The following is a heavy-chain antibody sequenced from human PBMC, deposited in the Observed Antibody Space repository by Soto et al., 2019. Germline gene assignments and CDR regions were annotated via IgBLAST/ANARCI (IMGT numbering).Heavy chain of an antibody. CDR3: KKGDSSGYFAPLDGYSTPEP. V-gene: IGHV3-23*01. CDR1: GFIFKDFA. Sequence: EVQLFESGGGLVEPGESLRLSCAASGFIFKDFAMSWVRQAPGKGLEWVSTITTSDDITYSADSVRGRFTISRDNSANTLILQISGPRGDDTATYYWKKGDSSGYFAPLDGYSTPEPWGQGNLVTVSS. D-gene: IGHD2-15*01. J-gene: IGHJ5*02. CDR2: ITTSDDIT.